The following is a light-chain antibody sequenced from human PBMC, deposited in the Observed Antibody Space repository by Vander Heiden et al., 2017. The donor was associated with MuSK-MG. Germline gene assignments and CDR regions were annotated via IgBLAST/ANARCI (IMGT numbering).Light chain of an antibody. CDR3: QQTYSTPFT. V-gene: IGKV1-39*01. J-gene: IGKJ3*01. CDR1: QNIKSY. Sequence: DLQMTQSPSSLSASVGDRVTITCRASQNIKSYLNWYQQKPGKAPKLLIYSASSLQSGAPSRFSGSGSETVFALTISSLQPEDCATYYCQQTYSTPFTFGPGTKVDIK. CDR2: SAS.